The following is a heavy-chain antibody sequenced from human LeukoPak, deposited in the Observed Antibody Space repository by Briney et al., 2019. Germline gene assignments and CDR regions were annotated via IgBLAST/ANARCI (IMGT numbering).Heavy chain of an antibody. CDR2: IYYSGST. D-gene: IGHD1-14*01. V-gene: IGHV4-59*12. Sequence: SETLSLTCTVSGGSISSYYWSWIRQPPGKGLEWIGYIYYSGSTNYNPSLKSRVTISVDTSKNQFSLKLSSVTAEDTAVYYCTTFAYHHGYFDYWGQGTLVTVSS. J-gene: IGHJ4*02. CDR3: TTFAYHHGYFDY. CDR1: GGSISSYY.